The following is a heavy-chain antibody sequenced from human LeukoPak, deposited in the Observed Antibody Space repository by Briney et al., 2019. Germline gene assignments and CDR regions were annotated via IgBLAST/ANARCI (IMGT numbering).Heavy chain of an antibody. V-gene: IGHV1-18*01. D-gene: IGHD2-2*01. CDR3: ARLRGYCSSTSCKGTIPYYFDY. CDR2: ISAYNGNT. J-gene: IGHJ4*02. CDR1: GYTFTSYG. Sequence: ASVKVSCKASGYTFTSYGISWVRHAPGQGLEWMGWISAYNGNTNYAQKLQGRVTMTTDTSTSTAYMELRSLRSDDTAVYYCARLRGYCSSTSCKGTIPYYFDYWGQGTLVTVSS.